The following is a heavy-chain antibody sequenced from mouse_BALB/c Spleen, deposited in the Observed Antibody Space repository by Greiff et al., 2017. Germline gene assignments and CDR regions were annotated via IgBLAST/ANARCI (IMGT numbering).Heavy chain of an antibody. CDR3: ARRGTTGTWFAY. J-gene: IGHJ3*01. D-gene: IGHD4-1*01. Sequence: QVQLQQSGAELVRPGTSVKVSCKASGYAFTNYLIEWVKQRPGQGLEWIGVINPGSGGTNYNEKFKGKATLTADKSSSTAYMQLSSLTSDDSAVYFCARRGTTGTWFAYWGQGTLVTVSA. V-gene: IGHV1-54*01. CDR2: INPGSGGT. CDR1: GYAFTNYL.